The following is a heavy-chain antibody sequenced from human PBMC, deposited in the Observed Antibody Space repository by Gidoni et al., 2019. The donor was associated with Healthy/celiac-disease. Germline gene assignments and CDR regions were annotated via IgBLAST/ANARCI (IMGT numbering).Heavy chain of an antibody. CDR1: GFTFSSYA. Sequence: QVQLVESGGGVVQPGRSLRLSFAASGFTFSSYAMHWVRQAPGKGLEWVAVISYDGSNKYYADSVKGRFTISRDNSKNTLYLQMNSLRAEDTAVYYCAREIGDYTFDYWGQGTLVTVSS. CDR3: AREIGDYTFDY. D-gene: IGHD4-17*01. CDR2: ISYDGSNK. V-gene: IGHV3-30-3*01. J-gene: IGHJ4*02.